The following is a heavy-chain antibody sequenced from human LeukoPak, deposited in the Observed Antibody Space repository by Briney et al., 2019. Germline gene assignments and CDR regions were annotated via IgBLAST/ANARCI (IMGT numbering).Heavy chain of an antibody. CDR3: ARDLYYDYVWGSWTPYYFDY. V-gene: IGHV1-2*02. J-gene: IGHJ4*02. D-gene: IGHD3-16*01. CDR1: GYTFTGYY. CDR2: INPNSGGT. Sequence: ASVKVSCKASGYTFTGYYMHWVRQAPGQGLEWMGWINPNSGGTNYAQKFQGRVTMTRDTSISTAYMELSRLRSDDTAVYYCARDLYYDYVWGSWTPYYFDYWGQGTLVTVSS.